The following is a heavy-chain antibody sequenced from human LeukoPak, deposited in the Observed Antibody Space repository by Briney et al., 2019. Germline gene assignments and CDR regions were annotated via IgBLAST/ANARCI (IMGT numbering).Heavy chain of an antibody. CDR1: GYTFTSYA. V-gene: IGHV1-3*01. D-gene: IGHD2-21*02. Sequence: ASVKVSCKASGYTFTSYAMHWVRQAPGQRLEWMGWINAGNGNTKYSQKFQGRVTITRDTSAGTAYMELSSLRSEDTAVYYCARTAYCGGDCYSHFDYWGQGTLVTVSS. J-gene: IGHJ4*02. CDR3: ARTAYCGGDCYSHFDY. CDR2: INAGNGNT.